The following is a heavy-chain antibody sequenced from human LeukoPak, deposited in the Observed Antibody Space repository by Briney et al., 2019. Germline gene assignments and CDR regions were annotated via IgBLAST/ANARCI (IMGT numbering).Heavy chain of an antibody. CDR2: IRYDGSYK. V-gene: IGHV3-30*02. J-gene: IGHJ4*02. CDR1: GFTFSSYG. CDR3: ARRTYSSSSSIFDY. Sequence: GGSLRLSCAASGFTFSSYGMHWVRQAPGKGLDWVAFIRYDGSYKHYADSVKGRFTISRDDSKNTLNLQMNSLRAEDTAVYYCARRTYSSSSSIFDYWGQGTLVTVSS. D-gene: IGHD6-6*01.